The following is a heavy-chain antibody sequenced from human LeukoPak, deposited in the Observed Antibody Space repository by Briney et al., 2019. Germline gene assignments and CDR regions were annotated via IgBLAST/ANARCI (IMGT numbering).Heavy chain of an antibody. V-gene: IGHV1-18*01. D-gene: IGHD6-19*01. CDR1: GGTFSTFP. CDR3: ARDPSNTSGWKTWFDP. J-gene: IGHJ5*02. CDR2: ISAYNGNT. Sequence: ASVKVSCKATGGTFSTFPVSWVRQAPGQGLEWMGWISAYNGNTNYAQKLQGRVTMTTDTSTSTAYMELRSLRSDDTAVYYCARDPSNTSGWKTWFDPWGQGTLVTVSS.